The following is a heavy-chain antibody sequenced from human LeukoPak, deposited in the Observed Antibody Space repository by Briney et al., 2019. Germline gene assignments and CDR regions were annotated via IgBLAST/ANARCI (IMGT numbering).Heavy chain of an antibody. V-gene: IGHV3-11*01. CDR2: ISNSGSTT. CDR3: ARDLEDYYASGSYYAVDY. CDR1: GFTFSDYY. Sequence: PGGSLRLSCAASGFTFSDYYRSWIRQPPGKGLAWVSYISNSGSTTYYADSVKGRFTISRDNAKNSLYLQMNSLRAEDTAVYYCARDLEDYYASGSYYAVDYWGQGTLVTASS. J-gene: IGHJ4*02. D-gene: IGHD3-10*01.